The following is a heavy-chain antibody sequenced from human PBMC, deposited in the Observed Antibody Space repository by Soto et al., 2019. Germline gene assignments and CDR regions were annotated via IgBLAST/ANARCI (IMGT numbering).Heavy chain of an antibody. Sequence: ASAQVSCEASGYTFASDGISWVRQAPGQGLEWMGWISAYNGNTNYAQKLQGRVTMTTDTSTSTAYMGLRSLRSDDTAVYYCARGHYTIFGVVNLRRYYYYGMDVWGQGTTVT. J-gene: IGHJ6*02. D-gene: IGHD3-3*01. CDR1: GYTFASDG. CDR2: ISAYNGNT. CDR3: ARGHYTIFGVVNLRRYYYYGMDV. V-gene: IGHV1-18*04.